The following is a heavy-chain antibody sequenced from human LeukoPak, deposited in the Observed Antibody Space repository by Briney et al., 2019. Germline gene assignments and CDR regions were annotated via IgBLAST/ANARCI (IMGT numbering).Heavy chain of an antibody. D-gene: IGHD3-22*01. CDR3: ARVLGGARTSGYSILHFDY. CDR2: IYYSGNT. V-gene: IGHV4-31*03. CDR1: GASISSGAYY. Sequence: SETLSLTCTVSGASISSGAYYWSWIRQHPGKGLEWIGYIYYSGNTYYNPSLKSRVTISIDTSKNQFSLKLSSVTAAGTAVYYCARVLGGARTSGYSILHFDYWGQGTLVTVSS. J-gene: IGHJ4*02.